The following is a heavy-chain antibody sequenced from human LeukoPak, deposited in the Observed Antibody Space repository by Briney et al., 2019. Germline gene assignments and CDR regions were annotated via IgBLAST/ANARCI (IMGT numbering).Heavy chain of an antibody. Sequence: SETLSLTCTVSGGSISSYYWSWIRQPPGKGLEWIGYIYYSGSTNYNPSLKSRVTISVDTSKNQFSLKLSSVTAADTAVYYCARDSQALLWFGELFRYYYYYMDVWGKGTTVTVSS. D-gene: IGHD3-10*01. CDR3: ARDSQALLWFGELFRYYYYYMDV. V-gene: IGHV4-59*01. CDR1: GGSISSYY. CDR2: IYYSGST. J-gene: IGHJ6*03.